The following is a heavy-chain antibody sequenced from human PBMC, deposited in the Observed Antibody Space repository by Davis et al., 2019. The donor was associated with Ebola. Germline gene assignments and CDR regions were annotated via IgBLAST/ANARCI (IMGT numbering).Heavy chain of an antibody. J-gene: IGHJ3*02. V-gene: IGHV3-66*01. CDR3: ARDTYSGSISDAFDI. Sequence: GESLKISCAASGFTVSSNYMSWVRQAPGKGLEWVSVIYSGGSTYYADSVKGRFTISRDNSKNTLYLQMNSLRAEDTAVYYCARDTYSGSISDAFDIWGQGTMVTVSS. CDR1: GFTVSSNY. CDR2: IYSGGST. D-gene: IGHD1-26*01.